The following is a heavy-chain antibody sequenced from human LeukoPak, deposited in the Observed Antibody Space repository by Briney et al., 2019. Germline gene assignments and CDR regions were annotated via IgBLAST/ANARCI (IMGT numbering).Heavy chain of an antibody. CDR2: INPNSGGT. D-gene: IGHD3-3*01. J-gene: IGHJ6*03. V-gene: IGHV1-2*02. CDR3: ARGPHFWSGYTGPGYYYYYYYMDV. CDR1: GYTFTGYY. Sequence: ASVKVSCKASGYTFTGYYMHWVRQAPGQGLEWMGWINPNSGGTNYAQKFQGRVTMTGDTSISTAYMELSRLRSDDTAVYYCARGPHFWSGYTGPGYYYYYYYMDVWGKGTTVTVSS.